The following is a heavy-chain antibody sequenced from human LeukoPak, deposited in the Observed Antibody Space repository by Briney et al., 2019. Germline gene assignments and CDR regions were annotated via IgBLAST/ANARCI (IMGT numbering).Heavy chain of an antibody. CDR3: ARLGGDGYNVASDYYFDY. V-gene: IGHV4-59*01. D-gene: IGHD5-24*01. J-gene: IGHJ4*02. Sequence: KPSETLSLTCAVYGGSFSGYYWSWIRQPPGKGLEWIGYIYYSGSTNYNPSLKSRVTISVDTSKNQFSLKLSSVTAADTAVYYCARLGGDGYNVASDYYFDYWGQGTLVTVSS. CDR2: IYYSGST. CDR1: GGSFSGYY.